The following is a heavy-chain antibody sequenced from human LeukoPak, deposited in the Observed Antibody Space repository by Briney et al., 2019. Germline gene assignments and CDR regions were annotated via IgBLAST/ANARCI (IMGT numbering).Heavy chain of an antibody. D-gene: IGHD4-17*01. J-gene: IGHJ4*02. V-gene: IGHV3-23*01. CDR2: ISGSGGST. CDR3: ATHDYGVGFDY. CDR1: GFTFSSYA. Sequence: GGSLRLSCAASGFTFSSYAMSWVRQAPGKGLEWVSAISGSGGSTYYADSVKGRFTISRDDSKNTLYLQMNSLRAEDTAVYYCATHDYGVGFDYWGQGTLVTVSS.